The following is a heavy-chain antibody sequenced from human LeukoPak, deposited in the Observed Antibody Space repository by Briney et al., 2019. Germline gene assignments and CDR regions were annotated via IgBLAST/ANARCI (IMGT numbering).Heavy chain of an antibody. CDR2: IYSGGST. D-gene: IGHD4-11*01. CDR3: ARSYSNHLFGMDV. J-gene: IGHJ6*02. V-gene: IGHV3-66*01. Sequence: GGSLRLSCAASGLTVSSNYMSWVRQAPGKGLEWVSVIYSGGSTYYADSVKGRVAISRDNSKNTVFLQMNSVRAEDTAVYYCARSYSNHLFGMDVWGQGTTVTVSS. CDR1: GLTVSSNY.